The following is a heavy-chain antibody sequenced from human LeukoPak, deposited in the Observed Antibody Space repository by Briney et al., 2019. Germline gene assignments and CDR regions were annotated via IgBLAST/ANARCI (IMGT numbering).Heavy chain of an antibody. J-gene: IGHJ4*02. Sequence: GGSLRLSCAASGFTFSSDGMHWVRQTPGKGLEWVAVISYDGSSKYYADSVKGRFTISRDNSKNTLYLQMNSLRTDDTAVYYCARYGVGATRFDYWGQGALVTVSS. CDR3: ARYGVGATRFDY. CDR1: GFTFSSDG. V-gene: IGHV3-30*03. CDR2: ISYDGSSK. D-gene: IGHD1-26*01.